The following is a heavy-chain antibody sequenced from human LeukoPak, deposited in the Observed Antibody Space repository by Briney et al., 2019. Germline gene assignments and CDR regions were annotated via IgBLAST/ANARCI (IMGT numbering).Heavy chain of an antibody. D-gene: IGHD2-2*01. V-gene: IGHV4-39*01. CDR3: ARSPSRKYQLPSQIDY. CDR2: IYYSGST. J-gene: IGHJ4*02. CDR1: GGSISSSSYY. Sequence: KASETLSLTCTVSGGSISSSSYYWGWIRQPPGKGLEWIGSIYYSGSTYYNPSLKSRVTISVDTSKNQFSLKLSSVTAADTAVYYCARSPSRKYQLPSQIDYWGQGTLVTVSS.